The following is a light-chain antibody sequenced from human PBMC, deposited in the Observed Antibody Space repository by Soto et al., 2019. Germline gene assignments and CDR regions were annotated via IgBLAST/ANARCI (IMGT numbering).Light chain of an antibody. Sequence: EILLTQSPATLSLSPGERATLSCRASQSVYNYLAWYQLKPGQAPRLLIYDASNRAAGIPARFGASGSATDFTLTISSLEPEDFAFYYCQQRNNWPWTFGQGTKVEIK. CDR1: QSVYNY. J-gene: IGKJ1*01. CDR2: DAS. V-gene: IGKV3-11*01. CDR3: QQRNNWPWT.